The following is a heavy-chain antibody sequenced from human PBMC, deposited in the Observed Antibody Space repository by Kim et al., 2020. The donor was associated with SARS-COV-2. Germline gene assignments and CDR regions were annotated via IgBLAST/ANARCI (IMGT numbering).Heavy chain of an antibody. J-gene: IGHJ5*02. V-gene: IGHV3-21*01. D-gene: IGHD3-9*01. CDR2: ISSSSSYI. Sequence: GGSLRLSCAASGFTFSSYSMNWVRQAPGKGLEWVSSISSSSSYIYYADSVKGRFTISRDNAKNSLYLQMNSLRAEDTAVYYCARDPSYDILTGYHWGQGTLVTVSS. CDR3: ARDPSYDILTGYH. CDR1: GFTFSSYS.